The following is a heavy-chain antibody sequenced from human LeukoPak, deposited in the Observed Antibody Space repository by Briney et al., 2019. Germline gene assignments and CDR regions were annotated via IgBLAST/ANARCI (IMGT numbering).Heavy chain of an antibody. CDR3: ARELGGVGATEGLDYFDY. CDR1: GGSFSGYY. D-gene: IGHD1-26*01. J-gene: IGHJ4*02. Sequence: SETLSLTCAVYGGSFSGYYWSWIRQPPGKGLEWIGEINHSGSTNYNPSLKSRVTISVDTSKNQFSLKLSSVTAADTAVYYCARELGGVGATEGLDYFDYWGQGTLVNVSS. V-gene: IGHV4-34*01. CDR2: INHSGST.